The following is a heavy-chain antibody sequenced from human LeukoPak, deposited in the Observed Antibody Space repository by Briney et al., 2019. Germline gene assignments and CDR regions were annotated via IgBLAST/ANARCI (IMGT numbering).Heavy chain of an antibody. J-gene: IGHJ4*02. CDR2: IKQDGSEQ. CDR1: GFTFSTYD. CDR3: ARDPTTTGYSSGWLTFFDY. V-gene: IGHV3-7*01. Sequence: AGGSLRLSCAASGFTFSTYDMNWVRQAPGKGLEWVANIKQDGSEQYYVDSVKGRFTISRDNAKNSLYLQMNSLRAEDTAVYYCARDPTTTGYSSGWLTFFDYWGQGTLVTVSS. D-gene: IGHD6-19*01.